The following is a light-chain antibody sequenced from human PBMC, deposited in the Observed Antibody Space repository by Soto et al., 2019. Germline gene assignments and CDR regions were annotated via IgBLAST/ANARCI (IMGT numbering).Light chain of an antibody. J-gene: IGKJ1*01. CDR3: QQYGSSPWT. Sequence: EIVLTQSPGTLSLSPGERATLSCRASQSIRSSYLAWYQQKPGQAPRLLIYGASSRATGIPDRFSGSGSGTDFTLTINRLEPEDLAVYYCQQYGSSPWTFGQGTKVEIK. V-gene: IGKV3-20*01. CDR1: QSIRSSY. CDR2: GAS.